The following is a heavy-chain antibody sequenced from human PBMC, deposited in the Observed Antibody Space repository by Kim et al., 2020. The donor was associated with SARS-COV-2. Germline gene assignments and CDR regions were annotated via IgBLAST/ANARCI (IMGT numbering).Heavy chain of an antibody. J-gene: IGHJ6*02. CDR1: GFTFSSYG. CDR3: ARELYSGSGRYYASPVDV. V-gene: IGHV3-33*08. Sequence: GGSLRLSCAASGFTFSSYGMNWVRQAPGKGLEWVAVIRYDGSNKYYADSVKGRFTISRDNSKNTLYLQMNSLRAEDTAVYYCARELYSGSGRYYASPVDVWGQGTMVTVSS. D-gene: IGHD3-10*01. CDR2: IRYDGSNK.